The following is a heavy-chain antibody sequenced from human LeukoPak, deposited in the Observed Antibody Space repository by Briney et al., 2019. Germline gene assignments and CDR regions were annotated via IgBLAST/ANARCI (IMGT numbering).Heavy chain of an antibody. CDR3: AKDQRPDSGYDIDY. CDR2: IYSGGST. J-gene: IGHJ4*02. CDR1: GFTVSTYY. D-gene: IGHD5-12*01. V-gene: IGHV3-53*01. Sequence: GGSLRLSCAASGFTVSTYYMTWVRQAPGKGLECVSVIYSGGSTYYADSVKGRFTVSRDNSKNTLYLQMNSLRAEDTAVYYCAKDQRPDSGYDIDYWGQGTLVTVSS.